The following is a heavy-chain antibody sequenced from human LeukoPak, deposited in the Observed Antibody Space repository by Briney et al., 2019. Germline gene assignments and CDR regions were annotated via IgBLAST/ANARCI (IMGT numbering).Heavy chain of an antibody. V-gene: IGHV6-1*01. CDR2: TYYRSTWYN. CDR1: GDSVSSNSVT. J-gene: IGHJ5*02. D-gene: IGHD2-2*01. CDR3: ARRLTQYDCFDP. Sequence: SQTLSLTCAISGDSVSSNSVTWHWIRQSPSRGLEWLGRTYYRSTWYNDYAVSVRGRITVNPDTSKNQFSLHLNSVTPEDTAVYYCARRLTQYDCFDPWGQGILVTVPS.